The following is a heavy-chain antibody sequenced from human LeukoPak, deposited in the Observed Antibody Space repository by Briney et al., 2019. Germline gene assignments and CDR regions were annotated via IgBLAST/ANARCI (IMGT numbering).Heavy chain of an antibody. CDR1: GFTFSSYG. CDR2: IWYDGSNK. Sequence: GGSLRLSCAASGFTFSSYGMHWVRQAPGKGLEWVAVIWYDGSNKYYADSVKGRFTISRDNAKNSLYLQMNSLRAEDTAVYYCARSIGIASAYWGQGTLVTVSS. J-gene: IGHJ4*02. D-gene: IGHD6-25*01. CDR3: ARSIGIASAY. V-gene: IGHV3-33*01.